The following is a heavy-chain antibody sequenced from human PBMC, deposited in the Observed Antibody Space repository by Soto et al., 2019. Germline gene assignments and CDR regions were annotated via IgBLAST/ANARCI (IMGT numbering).Heavy chain of an antibody. J-gene: IGHJ4*02. CDR1: GGSISSGDYY. D-gene: IGHD2-2*01. CDR3: ARVVAARYYFDY. CDR2: IYYSGST. Sequence: TSETLSLTCTVSGGSISSGDYYWSWIRQPPGKGLEWIGYIYYSGSTYYNPSLKSRVTISVDTSKNQFSLKLSSATAADTAVYYCARVVAARYYFDYWGQGTLVTVSS. V-gene: IGHV4-30-4*01.